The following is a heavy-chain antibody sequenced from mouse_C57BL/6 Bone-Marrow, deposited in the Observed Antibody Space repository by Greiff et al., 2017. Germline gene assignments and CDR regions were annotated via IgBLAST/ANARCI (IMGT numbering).Heavy chain of an antibody. J-gene: IGHJ2*01. Sequence: VQLQQSGAELVRPGASVKLSCTASGFNINDDYMHWVKQRPEQGLEWIGWIDPENGDTEYASKFQGKATITADTSSNTAYLQLSSLTSEDTAVYYCTTSTAQATFYFDYWGQGTTLTVSS. CDR3: TTSTAQATFYFDY. CDR2: IDPENGDT. D-gene: IGHD3-2*02. V-gene: IGHV14-4*01. CDR1: GFNINDDY.